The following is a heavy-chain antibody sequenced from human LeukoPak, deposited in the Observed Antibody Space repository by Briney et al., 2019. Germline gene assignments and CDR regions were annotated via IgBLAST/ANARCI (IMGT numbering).Heavy chain of an antibody. V-gene: IGHV4-4*09. CDR3: AITRGYSSGYWDAFDI. J-gene: IGHJ3*02. Sequence: PSETLSLTCTVSGGSISSYYWSWIRQPPGKGLEWIGYIYTSGSTNYNPSLKSRVTISVDTSKNQFSLKLSSVTAADTAVYYCAITRGYSSGYWDAFDIWGQGTMVTVSS. D-gene: IGHD3-22*01. CDR1: GGSISSYY. CDR2: IYTSGST.